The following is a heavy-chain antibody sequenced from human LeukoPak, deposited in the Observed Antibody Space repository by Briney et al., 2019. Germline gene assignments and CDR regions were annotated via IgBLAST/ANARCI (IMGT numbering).Heavy chain of an antibody. CDR2: VFHSGST. D-gene: IGHD6-19*01. Sequence: SETLSLTCSVSGYSISTNDWWSWVRQPPGKGLEWIGEVFHSGSTNYNPSLKSRVTISIDKSENQFSLEVTSVTAADTAIYYCARDLAVAGTNYFDFWGQGVLVTVSS. CDR1: GYSISTNDW. V-gene: IGHV4-4*02. J-gene: IGHJ4*02. CDR3: ARDLAVAGTNYFDF.